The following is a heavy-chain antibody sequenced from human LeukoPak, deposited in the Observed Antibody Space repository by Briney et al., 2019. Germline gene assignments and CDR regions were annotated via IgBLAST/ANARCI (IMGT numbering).Heavy chain of an antibody. CDR3: ASRYYDSSGYYRFDY. D-gene: IGHD3-22*01. J-gene: IGHJ4*02. V-gene: IGHV1-2*02. CDR2: INPNSGGT. Sequence: GASVKVSCKASGYTFTGYYTHWVRQAPGQGLEWMGWINPNSGGTNYAQKFQGRVTMTRDTSISTAYMELSRLRSDDTAVYYCASRYYDSSGYYRFDYWGQGTLVTVSS. CDR1: GYTFTGYY.